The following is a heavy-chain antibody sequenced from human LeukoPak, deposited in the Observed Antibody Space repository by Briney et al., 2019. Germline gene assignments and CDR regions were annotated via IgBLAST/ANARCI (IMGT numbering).Heavy chain of an antibody. CDR1: GFIFSSYS. J-gene: IGHJ4*02. CDR2: IDSSSSSI. CDR3: ARGSYYYGSENYYKGIDY. Sequence: GGSLRLSCETSGFIFSSYSMIWVRQAPGKGLEWVSCIDSSSSSIYYAESVRGRFTISRDNAKNSLYLQMYSLRAEDTAVYYCARGSYYYGSENYYKGIDYWGQGTLVTVSS. D-gene: IGHD3-10*01. V-gene: IGHV3-48*04.